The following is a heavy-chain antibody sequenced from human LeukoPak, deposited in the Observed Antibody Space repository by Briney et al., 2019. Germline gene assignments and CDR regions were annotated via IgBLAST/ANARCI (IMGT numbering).Heavy chain of an antibody. CDR1: GFTFSSYA. V-gene: IGHV3-30*04. D-gene: IGHD4-23*01. CDR3: AQIGGDYYYYMDV. CDR2: ISYDGSNT. Sequence: GRSLRLSCAASGFTFSSYAMHWVRQAPGKGLGWVAVISYDGSNTYYADSVKGRFTISRDNSKNTLYLQMNSLRAEDTAVYYCAQIGGDYYYYMDVGGKASTVTVS. J-gene: IGHJ6*03.